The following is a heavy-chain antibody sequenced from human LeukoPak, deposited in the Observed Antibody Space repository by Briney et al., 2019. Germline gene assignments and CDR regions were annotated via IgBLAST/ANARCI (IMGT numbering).Heavy chain of an antibody. CDR2: IWYDGSNK. D-gene: IGHD6-13*01. Sequence: GRSLRLSCAASGFTFSSYGMHWVRQAPGKGLEWVAVIWYDGSNKYYADSVKGRFTISRDNSKNTLYLQMNSLRAEDTAVYYCARKENGSWYLVRYWGQGTLVTVSS. CDR3: ARKENGSWYLVRY. CDR1: GFTFSSYG. V-gene: IGHV3-33*01. J-gene: IGHJ4*02.